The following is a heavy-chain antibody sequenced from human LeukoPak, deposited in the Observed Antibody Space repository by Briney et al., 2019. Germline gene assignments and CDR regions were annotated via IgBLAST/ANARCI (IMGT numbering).Heavy chain of an antibody. J-gene: IGHJ6*02. Sequence: GGSLRLSCAASGFTFSTYGMHWVRQAPGKGLEWVAITSHDGSNKYYADSVKGRFTISRDNSKNTLFLQMNSLRAEDTAVYYCAKIGYCSGGNCFYYYYAMDVWGQGTTVTVSS. CDR2: TSHDGSNK. D-gene: IGHD2-15*01. V-gene: IGHV3-30*18. CDR3: AKIGYCSGGNCFYYYYAMDV. CDR1: GFTFSTYG.